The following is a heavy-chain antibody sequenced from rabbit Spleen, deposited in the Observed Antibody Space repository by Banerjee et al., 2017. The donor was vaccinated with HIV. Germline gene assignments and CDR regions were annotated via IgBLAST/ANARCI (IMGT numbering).Heavy chain of an antibody. Sequence: QEQLEESGGGLVKPEGSLTLTCKASGFSFSDRDVMCWVRQAPGKGLQWIACINASTGKPVYATWASGRFTISRTSSTTVTLRMTSLTAADTATYFCARDLVGVIGWNFYLWGQGTLVTVS. D-gene: IGHD1-1*01. CDR1: GFSFSDRDV. CDR2: INASTGKP. CDR3: ARDLVGVIGWNFYL. V-gene: IGHV1S45*01. J-gene: IGHJ4*01.